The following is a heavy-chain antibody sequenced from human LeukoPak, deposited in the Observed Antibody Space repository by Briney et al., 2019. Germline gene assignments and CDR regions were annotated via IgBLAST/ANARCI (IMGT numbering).Heavy chain of an antibody. CDR2: IYYSGST. D-gene: IGHD3-10*01. CDR3: PVEYGSGSHPLGY. J-gene: IGHJ4*02. V-gene: IGHV4-39*01. Sequence: SSETLSLTCTVSGRSLSSSSYYWGWIRQPPGKGLEWIGSIYYSGSTYYNPSLKSRVTISVDTSKNQFSLKLSSVTAADTAVYYCPVEYGSGSHPLGYWGEGALVTVSS. CDR1: GRSLSSSSYY.